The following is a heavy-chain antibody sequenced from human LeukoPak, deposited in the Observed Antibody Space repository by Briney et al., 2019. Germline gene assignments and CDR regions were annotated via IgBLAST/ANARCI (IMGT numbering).Heavy chain of an antibody. V-gene: IGHV3-53*01. D-gene: IGHD3-10*01. J-gene: IGHJ6*02. CDR1: GFTVSSND. Sequence: GGSLRLSCTASGFTVSSNDMSWVRQAPGKGLEWVSVIYSGGSTFYADSVEGRFTISRDNSKNTIYLQMNSLRAEDTAVYYCARDPNYYGSANFALDVWGQGTTVTVSS. CDR2: IYSGGST. CDR3: ARDPNYYGSANFALDV.